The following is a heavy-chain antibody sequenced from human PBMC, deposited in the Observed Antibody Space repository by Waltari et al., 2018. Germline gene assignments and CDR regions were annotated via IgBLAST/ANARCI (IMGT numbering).Heavy chain of an antibody. CDR3: ARGLGDYVGGDY. CDR2: INHSGST. CDR1: GGSFSGYY. J-gene: IGHJ4*02. D-gene: IGHD4-17*01. Sequence: QVQLQQWGAGLLKPSETLSLTCAVYGGSFSGYYWSWIRHPPGKGLEWLGEINHSGSTKYNPSRKSRVTRSVDTSKKQLCLKLSSVTAADTAVYYCARGLGDYVGGDYWGQGTLVTVSS. V-gene: IGHV4-34*01.